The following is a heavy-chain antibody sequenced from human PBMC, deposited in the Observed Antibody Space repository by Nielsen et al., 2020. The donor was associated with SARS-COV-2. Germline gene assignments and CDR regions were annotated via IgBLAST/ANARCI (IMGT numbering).Heavy chain of an antibody. D-gene: IGHD4-11*01. CDR2: ISSSSSYI. CDR1: GFTFSSYS. V-gene: IGHV3-21*01. CDR3: ARNIPYDYRYNFLDY. Sequence: GESLKISCAASGFTFSSYSMNWVRQAPGKGLEWVSSISSSSSYIYYADSVKGRFTISRDNAKNSLYLQMNSLRAEDTAVYYCARNIPYDYRYNFLDYWGQGTLVTVSS. J-gene: IGHJ4*02.